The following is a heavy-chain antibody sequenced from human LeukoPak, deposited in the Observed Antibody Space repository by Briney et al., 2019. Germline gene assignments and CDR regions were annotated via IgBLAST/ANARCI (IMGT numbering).Heavy chain of an antibody. CDR3: ARGGYHHGFDM. D-gene: IGHD2-15*01. CDR1: GFTLNPYW. V-gene: IGHV3-74*01. CDR2: INNDGRDT. J-gene: IGHJ3*02. Sequence: PGGSLRLPCAASGFTLNPYWFHWVRQAPGKGLVWVSRINNDGRDTIYADSVKGRFTVSRDNAKSTPYLQMNSLKAEDTAVYYCARGGYHHGFDMLGQGTMVTVSS.